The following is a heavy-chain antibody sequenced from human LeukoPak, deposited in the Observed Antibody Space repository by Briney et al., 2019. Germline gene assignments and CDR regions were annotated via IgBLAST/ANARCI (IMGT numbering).Heavy chain of an antibody. D-gene: IGHD2-15*01. Sequence: PGGSLRLSCAASGFTFSSYSMNWVRQPPGKGLEWVSSISSSRSYIYYADSVKGRFTISRDNAKNSLYLQMNSLRAEDTAVYYCGGRAGYSFDYYYMDVWGKGTTVTVSS. V-gene: IGHV3-21*01. CDR1: GFTFSSYS. CDR3: GGRAGYSFDYYYMDV. J-gene: IGHJ6*03. CDR2: ISSSRSYI.